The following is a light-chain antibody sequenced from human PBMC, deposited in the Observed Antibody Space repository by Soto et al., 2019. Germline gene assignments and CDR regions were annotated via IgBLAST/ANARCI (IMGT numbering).Light chain of an antibody. J-gene: IGKJ5*01. V-gene: IGKV1-33*01. CDR2: DAS. CDR1: QDVSNY. Sequence: DIQITQSPSSLSASVGDRVTITRQASQDVSNYLNWYQQKLGKAPKLLIYDASNLETGVPSRFSGSGSGTYFSFTISSLQPEDFATYYCQQYSNLITFGQGTRLEIK. CDR3: QQYSNLIT.